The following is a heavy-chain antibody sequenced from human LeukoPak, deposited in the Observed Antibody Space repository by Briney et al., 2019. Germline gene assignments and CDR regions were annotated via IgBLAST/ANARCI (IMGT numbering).Heavy chain of an antibody. J-gene: IGHJ3*02. CDR2: IYYSGST. CDR1: GGSFSGYY. V-gene: IGHV4-31*11. Sequence: SETLSLTCAVYGGSFSGYYWSWIRQHPGKGLEWIGYIYYSGSTYYNPSLKSRVTISVDTSKNQFSLKLSSVTAADTAVCYCARTRSSWARDAFDIWGQGTMVTDSS. CDR3: ARTRSSWARDAFDI. D-gene: IGHD6-13*01.